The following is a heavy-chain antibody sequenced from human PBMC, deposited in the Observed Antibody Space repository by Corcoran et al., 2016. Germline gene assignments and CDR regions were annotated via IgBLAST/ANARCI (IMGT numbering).Heavy chain of an antibody. D-gene: IGHD2-2*01. CDR3: ARGDHSVHVVVPAAHFDY. V-gene: IGHV3-48*02. Sequence: EVQLVESGGGLVQPGGSLRLSCAASGFTFSSYSMNWVRQAPGKGLEWVSYISSSSSTIYYADSVKGRFTISRDNAKNSLYLQMNSLRDEDTAVYYWARGDHSVHVVVPAAHFDYWGQGTLVTVSS. CDR2: ISSSSSTI. CDR1: GFTFSSYS. J-gene: IGHJ4*02.